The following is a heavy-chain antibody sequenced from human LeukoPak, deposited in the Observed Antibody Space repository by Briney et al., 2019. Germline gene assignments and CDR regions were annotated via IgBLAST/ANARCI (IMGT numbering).Heavy chain of an antibody. CDR3: ATSEYYYDSSGYYRNGYYFDY. CDR1: GYTLTELS. V-gene: IGHV1-24*01. J-gene: IGHJ4*02. D-gene: IGHD3-22*01. Sequence: ASVKVSCKVSGYTLTELSMHWVRQAPGKGLEWMGGFDPEDGGTIYAQKFQGRVTMTEDTSTDTAYMELSSLRSEDTAVYYCATSEYYYDSSGYYRNGYYFDYWGQGTLATVSS. CDR2: FDPEDGGT.